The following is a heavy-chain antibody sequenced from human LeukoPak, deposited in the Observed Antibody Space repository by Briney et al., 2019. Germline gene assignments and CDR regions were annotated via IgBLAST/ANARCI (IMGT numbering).Heavy chain of an antibody. D-gene: IGHD2-2*02. V-gene: IGHV3-20*04. CDR2: INWNGGST. CDR3: ARCSRSSTSCYSAFDI. Sequence: GGSLRLSCAASGFSFDDYVMSWVRQVPGKGLEWVSAINWNGGSTGDADSVRGRFTISRDNAKNSLYLQMDSLRAEDTALYYCARCSRSSTSCYSAFDIWGPGTMVTVSS. J-gene: IGHJ3*02. CDR1: GFSFDDYV.